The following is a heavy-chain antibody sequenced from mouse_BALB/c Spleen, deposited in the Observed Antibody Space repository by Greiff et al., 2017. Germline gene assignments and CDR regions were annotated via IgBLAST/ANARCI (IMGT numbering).Heavy chain of an antibody. CDR1: GFSLTSYG. Sequence: QVQLKESGPGLVQPSQSLSITCTVSGFSLTSYGVHWVRQSPGKGLEWLGVIWSGGSTYYNSALKSRLSISKDNSKSQVFLKMNSLQTDDTAMYYCAKQRGNAWFAYWGQGTLVTVSA. J-gene: IGHJ3*01. V-gene: IGHV2-4-1*01. CDR2: IWSGGST. CDR3: AKQRGNAWFAY. D-gene: IGHD2-1*01.